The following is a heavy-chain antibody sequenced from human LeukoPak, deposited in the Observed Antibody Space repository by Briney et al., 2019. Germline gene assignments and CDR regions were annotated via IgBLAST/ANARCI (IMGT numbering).Heavy chain of an antibody. J-gene: IGHJ4*02. Sequence: SETLSLTCTVSGGSISSYYWSWIRQPAGKGLEWIGRIYTSGSTNYNPSLKSRVTMSVDTSKNQFSLKLSSVTAADTAVYYCARDYYYDTSDYYYAKYYFDFWGQGTLVTVSS. D-gene: IGHD3-22*01. CDR3: ARDYYYDTSDYYYAKYYFDF. CDR2: IYTSGST. CDR1: GGSISSYY. V-gene: IGHV4-4*07.